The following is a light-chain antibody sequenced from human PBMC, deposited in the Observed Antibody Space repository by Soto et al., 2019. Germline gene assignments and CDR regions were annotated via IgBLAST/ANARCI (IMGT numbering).Light chain of an antibody. CDR1: SSDVGSYNL. Sequence: QSALTQPASVSGSPGQSITISCTGTSSDVGSYNLVSWYQQHPGKAPKLMIYEGSKRPSGVSNRFSGSKSGNTVSLTISGLQAEDEADYYCCSYAGSSTYVLFGGGTKLTVL. J-gene: IGLJ2*01. V-gene: IGLV2-23*01. CDR3: CSYAGSSTYVL. CDR2: EGS.